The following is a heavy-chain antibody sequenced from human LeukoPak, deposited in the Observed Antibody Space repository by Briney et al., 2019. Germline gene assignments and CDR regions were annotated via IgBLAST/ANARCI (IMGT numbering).Heavy chain of an antibody. CDR1: GFTFSDYK. Sequence: GGSLRLSCAASGFTFSDYKINWVRQAPGKGLEWVSCISTSGSTTYYADSVKGRFTISRDNAKNSLFLQMNTLTAEDTAVYYCARGALHVFDYWGQGTPVTVSS. CDR2: ISTSGSTT. V-gene: IGHV3-48*03. CDR3: ARGALHVFDY. D-gene: IGHD3-10*02. J-gene: IGHJ4*02.